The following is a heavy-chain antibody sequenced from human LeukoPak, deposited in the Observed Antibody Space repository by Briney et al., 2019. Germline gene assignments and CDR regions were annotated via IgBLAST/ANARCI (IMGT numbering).Heavy chain of an antibody. CDR1: GFTFSRYD. J-gene: IGHJ4*02. Sequence: GGSLRLSCAASGFTFSRYDMHWVRRAIGKGLEWVSYISSGSGTIYYADSVKGRFTIARDDAKNSLYLQMSSLRDEDTAVYYCAREAIKDYWGQGTLVTVSS. CDR2: ISSGSGTI. V-gene: IGHV3-48*02. CDR3: AREAIKDY.